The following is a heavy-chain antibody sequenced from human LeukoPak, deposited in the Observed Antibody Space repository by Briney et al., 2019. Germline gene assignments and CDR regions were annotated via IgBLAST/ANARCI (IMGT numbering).Heavy chain of an antibody. J-gene: IGHJ4*02. D-gene: IGHD6-13*01. CDR2: IYPGDSDT. Sequence: GESLKISCKGSGYSFTSYWIGWVRQMPGKGLEWMGIIYPGDSDTRYSPSLQGHVTISADKSIGTAFLQWSSLKASDTAIYYCARLDGYTSSWYILDYWGQGTLVTVSS. V-gene: IGHV5-51*01. CDR1: GYSFTSYW. CDR3: ARLDGYTSSWYILDY.